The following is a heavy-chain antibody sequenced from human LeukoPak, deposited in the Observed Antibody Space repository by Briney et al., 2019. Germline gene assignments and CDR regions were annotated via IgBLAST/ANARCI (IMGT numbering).Heavy chain of an antibody. J-gene: IGHJ4*02. Sequence: GGFLRLSCAASGFTVANNYMTWVRQAPGKGLEWVSCIYSDGSTYYTDAVKGRFTISRDNSKNMLYLQMNSLRVEDTAVYYCARARSTAAGLFDYWGQGILVIVSS. CDR3: ARARSTAAGLFDY. CDR1: GFTVANNY. D-gene: IGHD6-13*01. V-gene: IGHV3-66*01. CDR2: IYSDGST.